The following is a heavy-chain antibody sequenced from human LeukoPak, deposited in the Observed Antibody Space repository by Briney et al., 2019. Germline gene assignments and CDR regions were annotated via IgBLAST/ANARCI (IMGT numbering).Heavy chain of an antibody. Sequence: SETLSLTCAVYGGSFSGYYWSWIRQPPGKGGEGRGEINHSGSTNYNPSLKSRVTISVDTSKNQFSLQLSSVTAADTAVYYCARRAVVVPAAMYFDYWGQGTLVTVSS. CDR1: GGSFSGYY. D-gene: IGHD2-2*01. J-gene: IGHJ4*02. V-gene: IGHV4-34*01. CDR2: INHSGST. CDR3: ARRAVVVPAAMYFDY.